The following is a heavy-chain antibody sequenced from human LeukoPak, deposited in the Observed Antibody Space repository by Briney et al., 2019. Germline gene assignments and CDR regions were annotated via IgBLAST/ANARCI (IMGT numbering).Heavy chain of an antibody. CDR2: IIGSGGST. D-gene: IGHD5-12*01. V-gene: IGHV3-23*01. CDR1: GFTISSYF. J-gene: IGHJ4*02. CDR3: AKGAYDYIEVAYFDY. Sequence: GGSLRLSCAASGFTISSYFMSWVRQAPGKGLEWVSGIIGSGGSTYYADSVKGRFTISRDNSRNTLYLQVNSLTAEDTAVYYCAKGAYDYIEVAYFDYWGQGTLVTVSS.